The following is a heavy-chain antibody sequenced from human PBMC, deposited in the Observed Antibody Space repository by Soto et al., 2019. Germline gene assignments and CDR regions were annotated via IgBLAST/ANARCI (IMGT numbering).Heavy chain of an antibody. CDR3: ARGWGYDSNDYYYAY. CDR2: IIPIFGTA. D-gene: IGHD3-22*01. V-gene: IGHV1-69*01. CDR1: GGTFSRHA. J-gene: IGHJ4*02. Sequence: QVQLVQSGAEVRKPGSSVKVSCKASGGTFSRHAISWVRQAPGQGLEWMGGIIPIFGTANHAQKFQGRVTIIADESKSTVYMELGSLGSEDTAMYYCARGWGYDSNDYYYAYWGQGTLVIVSS.